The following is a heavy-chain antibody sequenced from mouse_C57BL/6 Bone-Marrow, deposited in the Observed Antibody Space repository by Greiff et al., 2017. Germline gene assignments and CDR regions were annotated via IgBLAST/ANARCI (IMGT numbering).Heavy chain of an antibody. CDR3: ARARGVTTPAWFAY. V-gene: IGHV5-4*01. J-gene: IGHJ3*01. CDR2: ISDGGSYT. CDR1: GFTFSSYA. Sequence: EVQRVESGGGLVKPGGSLKLSCAASGFTFSSYAMSWVRQTPEKRLEWAATISDGGSYTYYTDNVKGRFTISRDNAKNHLYLQMSHLTSKDTAMYYCARARGVTTPAWFAYWGQGTLVTVSA. D-gene: IGHD2-2*01.